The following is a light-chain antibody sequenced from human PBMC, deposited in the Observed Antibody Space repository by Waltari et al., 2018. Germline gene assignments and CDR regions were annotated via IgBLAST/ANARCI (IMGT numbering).Light chain of an antibody. CDR2: DSS. CDR3: HQYGVSPWT. Sequence: EIVLTQSPGTLSLSPGEGVTLSCRASQRVTSNYLAWYQQKPGQAPRLLIYDSSSRATGTPDRVSGSGSGTDFTLTISRLEPEDFAVYYCHQYGVSPWTFGLGTKVEIK. CDR1: QRVTSNY. V-gene: IGKV3-20*01. J-gene: IGKJ1*01.